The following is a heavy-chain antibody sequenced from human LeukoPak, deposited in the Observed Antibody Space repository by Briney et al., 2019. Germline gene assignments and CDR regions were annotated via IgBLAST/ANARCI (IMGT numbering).Heavy chain of an antibody. V-gene: IGHV1-2*04. CDR1: GYTFTRYY. J-gene: IGHJ3*02. D-gene: IGHD6-19*01. CDR3: AKSGIEGYRSGHDALHI. Sequence: ASVKVSCKASGYTFTRYYMHWVRQAPGQGLEWMGWINPNSGGTNYAQKFQGWVTMTRDTSISTAYMELSRLRSDDTAVYFCAKSGIEGYRSGHDALHIWGQGTMVIVSS. CDR2: INPNSGGT.